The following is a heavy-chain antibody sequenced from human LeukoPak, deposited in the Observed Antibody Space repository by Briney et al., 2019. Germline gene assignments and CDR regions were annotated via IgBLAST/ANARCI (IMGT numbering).Heavy chain of an antibody. Sequence: GGSLRLSCAASGFTLSRHAMNWARQAPGKGLEWVSVINGDGDTYYADSVRGRFTISRDNSKNTLFLQMNSLRAEDTAVYYCAKGPSDGFWGQGILVTVSS. J-gene: IGHJ4*02. CDR3: AKGPSDGF. D-gene: IGHD5-24*01. V-gene: IGHV3-23*01. CDR1: GFTLSRHA. CDR2: INGDGDT.